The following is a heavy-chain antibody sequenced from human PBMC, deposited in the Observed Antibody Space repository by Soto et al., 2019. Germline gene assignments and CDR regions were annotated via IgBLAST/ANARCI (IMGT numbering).Heavy chain of an antibody. D-gene: IGHD3-22*01. Sequence: SLRLSCAASGFTFSSYEMNWVRQAPGKGLEWVSYISSSGSTIYYADSVKGRFTISRDNAKNSLYLQMNSLRAEDTAVYYCARSNYYDSSGYYYGMDVWGQGTTVTVSS. V-gene: IGHV3-48*03. CDR2: ISSSGSTI. CDR1: GFTFSSYE. CDR3: ARSNYYDSSGYYYGMDV. J-gene: IGHJ6*02.